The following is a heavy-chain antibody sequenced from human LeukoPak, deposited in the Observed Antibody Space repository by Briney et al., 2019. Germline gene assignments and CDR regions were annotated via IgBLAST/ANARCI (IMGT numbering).Heavy chain of an antibody. CDR1: GFTFSDYY. CDR2: IYVSGDT. V-gene: IGHV3-53*01. CDR3: ARDRLQYFDY. D-gene: IGHD3-16*01. J-gene: IGHJ4*02. Sequence: GGSLRLSCAASGFTFSDYYMRWIRQAPGKGLEWVSLIYVSGDTYYTDSVKGRFTISRDTSENTLYLQMNSLRVEDTAVYYCARDRLQYFDYWGQGTLVTVSS.